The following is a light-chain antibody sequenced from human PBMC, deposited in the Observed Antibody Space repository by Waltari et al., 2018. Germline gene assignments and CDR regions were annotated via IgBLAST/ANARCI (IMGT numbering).Light chain of an antibody. CDR1: QGISKF. V-gene: IGKV1-33*01. CDR3: QQFDSVPYT. Sequence: DIQLTQSPSSLSASVGDRLTLTCQASQGISKFVNWYQHKAGKAPKLLIHDATRLEVGVPSRFTGSGSGTDFTFTVSSLQPEDIATYYCQQFDSVPYTFGQGTKLEI. J-gene: IGKJ2*01. CDR2: DAT.